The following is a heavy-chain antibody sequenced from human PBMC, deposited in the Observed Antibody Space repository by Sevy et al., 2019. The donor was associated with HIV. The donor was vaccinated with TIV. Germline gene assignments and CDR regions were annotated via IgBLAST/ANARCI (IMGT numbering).Heavy chain of an antibody. CDR1: GGTFSSYA. CDR2: IIPIFGTA. J-gene: IGHJ6*02. CDR3: ASRGKSSSWTNYYYYYGMDV. V-gene: IGHV1-69*13. Sequence: ASVKVSCKASGGTFSSYAISWVRQAPGQGLEWMGGIIPIFGTANYAQKFQGRVTITADESTSTAYMELSSLRSEDTAVYYYASRGKSSSWTNYYYYYGMDVWGQGTTVTVSS. D-gene: IGHD6-13*01.